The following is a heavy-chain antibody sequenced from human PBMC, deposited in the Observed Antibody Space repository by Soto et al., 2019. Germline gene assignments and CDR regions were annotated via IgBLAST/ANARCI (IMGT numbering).Heavy chain of an antibody. Sequence: EVQLVESGGGLVKPGGSLRLSCAASGFTFSSYSMNWVRQAPGKGLEWVSSISSSSSYISYADSVKGRVTISRDKAKNSLYLQRSSLRDEHRGVYYCARGPSSSTRRYHPTEGYYYYMDVWGKGSTVTVSS. V-gene: IGHV3-21*01. J-gene: IGHJ6*03. CDR1: GFTFSSYS. CDR2: ISSSSSYI. CDR3: ARGPSSSTRRYHPTEGYYYYMDV. D-gene: IGHD2-2*01.